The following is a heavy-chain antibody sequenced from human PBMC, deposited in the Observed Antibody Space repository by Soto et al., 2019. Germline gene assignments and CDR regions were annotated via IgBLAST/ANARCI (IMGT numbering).Heavy chain of an antibody. CDR1: GGSFSGYY. J-gene: IGHJ5*02. CDR2: INHSGST. V-gene: IGHV4-34*01. CDR3: ARHRDLTIFGVVIYGCWFDP. D-gene: IGHD3-3*01. Sequence: SETLSLTCAVYGGSFSGYYWSWIRQPPGKGLEWIGEINHSGSTNYNPSLKSRVTISVDTSKNQFSLKLSSVTAADTAVYYCARHRDLTIFGVVIYGCWFDPWGQGTLVTVSS.